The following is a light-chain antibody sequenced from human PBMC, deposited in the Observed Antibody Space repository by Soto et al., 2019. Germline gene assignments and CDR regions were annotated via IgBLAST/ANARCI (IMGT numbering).Light chain of an antibody. Sequence: IKMTHSPSSLSASLCDRVTITCLASQRGSFWLAWAQQKPGKAPKLRIVDASSLKTGGPSRVSGSGSGTEFTLTISSLQPDDFATYYCQQYDSYSWTFGQGTKVDIK. V-gene: IGKV1-5*01. CDR1: QRGSFW. CDR3: QQYDSYSWT. CDR2: DAS. J-gene: IGKJ1*01.